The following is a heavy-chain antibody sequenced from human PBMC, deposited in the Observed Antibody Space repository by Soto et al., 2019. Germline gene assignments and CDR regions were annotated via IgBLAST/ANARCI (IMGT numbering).Heavy chain of an antibody. J-gene: IGHJ4*02. D-gene: IGHD3-16*02. CDR2: ISSSGSTI. CDR1: GFTFSDYY. Sequence: QVQLVESGGGLVKPGGSLRLSCAASGFTFSDYYMSWIRQAPGKGLEWVSYISSSGSTIYYADSVKGRFTISRDNAKNSLYLQMNSLRAEETAVYYCARGDDYIWGSYRYTGGPSRYFDYWGQGTLVTVSS. V-gene: IGHV3-11*01. CDR3: ARGDDYIWGSYRYTGGPSRYFDY.